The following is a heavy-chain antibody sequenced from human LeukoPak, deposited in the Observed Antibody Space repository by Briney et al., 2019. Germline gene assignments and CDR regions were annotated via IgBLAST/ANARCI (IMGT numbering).Heavy chain of an antibody. Sequence: SETLSLTCSVAGGSISGYFWSWIRQPAGKGLLWLWRIYASGSTNYNPSLKSRVIMSVDTSKNQFSLKLTSVTAADTAVYYCARGQVGVYCGGDCYDYWGQGTLVTVSS. J-gene: IGHJ4*02. D-gene: IGHD2-21*02. CDR3: ARGQVGVYCGGDCYDY. CDR2: IYASGST. V-gene: IGHV4-4*07. CDR1: GGSISGYF.